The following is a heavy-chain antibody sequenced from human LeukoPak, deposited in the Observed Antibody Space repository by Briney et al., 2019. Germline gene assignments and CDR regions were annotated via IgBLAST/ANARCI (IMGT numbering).Heavy chain of an antibody. CDR2: IYSGGST. CDR1: GFTFSSNY. CDR3: ASRTAWALIVY. D-gene: IGHD3-22*01. Sequence: GGSLTLSCAASGFTFSSNYRSWVRQAPGKGLEWVAVIYSGGSTYYADSVKGRFTISGDKSKNTLYLQMNSLRAEDTAVYYCASRTAWALIVYWGQATLVTVSS. J-gene: IGHJ4*02. V-gene: IGHV3-66*01.